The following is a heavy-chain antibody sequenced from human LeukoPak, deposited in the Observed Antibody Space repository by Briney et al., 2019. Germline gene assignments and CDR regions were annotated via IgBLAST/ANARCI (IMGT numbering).Heavy chain of an antibody. CDR2: IYYSGST. CDR1: GGSISSSSYY. Sequence: SETLSLTCTVSGGSISSSSYYWGWIRQPPGKGLEWIGYIYYSGSTNYSPSLKSRVTISVDTSKNQFSLKLSSVTADDTAVYYCARDNHNWNPLGAVWEYYMDVWGKGTTVTISS. V-gene: IGHV4-61*01. D-gene: IGHD1-1*01. J-gene: IGHJ6*03. CDR3: ARDNHNWNPLGAVWEYYMDV.